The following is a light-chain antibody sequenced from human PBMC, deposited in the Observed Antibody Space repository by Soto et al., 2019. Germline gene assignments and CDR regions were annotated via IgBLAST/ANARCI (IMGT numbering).Light chain of an antibody. CDR2: CAS. CDR3: LQDDAYPLT. J-gene: IGKJ4*01. Sequence: AIQMTQSPSSLSASVGDRVTITCRASQGIRKDLSWCHQKPGKAAKLLIYCASTFQRGVPSRFSGSGSGTEFTLTISNLQPEDFATYYCLQDDAYPLTFGGGTKVEIK. CDR1: QGIRKD. V-gene: IGKV1-6*01.